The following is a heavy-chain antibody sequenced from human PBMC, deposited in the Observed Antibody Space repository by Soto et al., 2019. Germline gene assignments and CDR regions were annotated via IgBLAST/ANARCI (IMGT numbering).Heavy chain of an antibody. V-gene: IGHV4-34*01. CDR2: ISHGGST. Sequence: QEERQQWGAGLLKRSETLSLTCAVYGGSFSDYYSNWIRQPTGKGLEWIGEISHGGSTNYNPSLKSRVTISVDTSKNQFSLKLSSMTAADTAVYYCARTYCSSISCLTFFDYWGQGSLVTVSA. J-gene: IGHJ4*02. CDR1: GGSFSDYY. D-gene: IGHD2-2*01. CDR3: ARTYCSSISCLTFFDY.